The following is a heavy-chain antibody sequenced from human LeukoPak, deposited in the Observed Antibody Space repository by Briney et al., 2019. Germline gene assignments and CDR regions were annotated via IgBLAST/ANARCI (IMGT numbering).Heavy chain of an antibody. J-gene: IGHJ4*02. CDR3: VKFAGGIY. CDR1: GYNFISYG. CDR2: INPNGGGT. V-gene: IGHV1-2*02. D-gene: IGHD3-16*01. Sequence: ASVKVSCKASGYNFISYGISWVRQAPGQGLEWMGWINPNGGGTNYAQKFQGRVTMTRDTSISTAYMELSRLRSDDTAVYYCVKFAGGIYWGQGTLVTVSS.